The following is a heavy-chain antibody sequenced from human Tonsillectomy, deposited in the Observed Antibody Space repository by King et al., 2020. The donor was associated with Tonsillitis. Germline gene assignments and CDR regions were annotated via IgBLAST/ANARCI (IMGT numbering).Heavy chain of an antibody. D-gene: IGHD4-23*01. J-gene: IGHJ3*02. CDR3: ARPKVEDYGGKGYDDAFDN. V-gene: IGHV3-33*08. Sequence: VQLVESGGGVVQPGRSLRLSCAASGFTFSTYGMHWVRQAPGKGLEWVALIWYDGNNKYYADSVKGRFTISRDNSKNTLYLQMNSLRAEDTAVYYCARPKVEDYGGKGYDDAFDNW. CDR1: GFTFSTYG. CDR2: IWYDGNNK.